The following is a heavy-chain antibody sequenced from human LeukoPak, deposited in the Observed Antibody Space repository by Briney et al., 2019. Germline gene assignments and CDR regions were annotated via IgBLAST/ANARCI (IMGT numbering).Heavy chain of an antibody. CDR2: ITPIFGIA. CDR1: GGTFSSYA. D-gene: IGHD3-3*01. J-gene: IGHJ4*02. CDR3: ARDNFGVVDY. V-gene: IGHV1-69*04. Sequence: ASVKVSCKASGGTFSSYAISWVRQAPGQGLEWMGRITPIFGIANYARKFQGRVTITADKSTSTAYMELSSLRSEDTAVYYCARDNFGVVDYWGQGTLVTVSS.